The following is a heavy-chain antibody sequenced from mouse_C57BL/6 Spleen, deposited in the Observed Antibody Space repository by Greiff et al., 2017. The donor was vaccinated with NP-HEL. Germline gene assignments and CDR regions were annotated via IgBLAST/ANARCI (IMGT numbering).Heavy chain of an antibody. V-gene: IGHV5-4*01. J-gene: IGHJ2*01. Sequence: DVMLVESGGGLVKPGGSLKLSCAASGFTFSSYAMSWVRQTPEKRLEWVATISDGGSYTYYPDNVKGRFTISRDNAKNNLYLQMSHLKSEDTAMYYCARDQQLGFDYWGQGTTLTVSS. D-gene: IGHD4-1*02. CDR2: ISDGGSYT. CDR3: ARDQQLGFDY. CDR1: GFTFSSYA.